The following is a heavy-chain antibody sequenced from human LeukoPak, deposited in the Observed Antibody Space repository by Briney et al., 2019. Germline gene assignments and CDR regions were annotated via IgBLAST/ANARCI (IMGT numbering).Heavy chain of an antibody. CDR2: ISGNGGTT. V-gene: IGHV3-23*01. J-gene: IGHJ4*02. CDR1: GFTFNNYA. D-gene: IGHD6-13*01. CDR3: AKATTISAAGSHFVY. Sequence: GGSLRLSCGASGFTFNNYAMTWVRQAPGGGLEWVAAISGNGGTTYYADSVKGRFTISRDNSKNTLYLQMNSLRAEDTAVFYCAKATTISAAGSHFVYWGQGTLVTVSS.